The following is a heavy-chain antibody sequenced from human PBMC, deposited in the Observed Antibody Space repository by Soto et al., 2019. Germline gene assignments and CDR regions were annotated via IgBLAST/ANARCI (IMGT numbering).Heavy chain of an antibody. D-gene: IGHD3-22*01. J-gene: IGHJ3*02. CDR2: IGVYHGNT. CDR3: ARGGGYYDSSGYYYGGAFDI. CDR1: GYTFMCYG. V-gene: IGHV1-18*01. Sequence: ASVKVSCKASGYTFMCYGISWVRQAPGQGLEWMGWIGVYHGNTNYTQNLQGRVTMTTDTSTGTAYMELRSLRSDDTAVYYCARGGGYYDSSGYYYGGAFDIWGRGTMVTVSS.